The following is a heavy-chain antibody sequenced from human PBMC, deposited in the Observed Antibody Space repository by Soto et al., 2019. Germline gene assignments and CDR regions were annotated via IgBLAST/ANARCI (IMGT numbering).Heavy chain of an antibody. Sequence: ASVKVSCKASGYTFTSYGITWVRQAPGQGLEWMGWISAYNGNTNYAQKLQGRVTMTTDTSTSTAYMDLRSLRSDDTAVYYCARIRCSGGSCYVYDMDVWGQGTTVTVS. D-gene: IGHD2-15*01. CDR3: ARIRCSGGSCYVYDMDV. CDR2: ISAYNGNT. CDR1: GYTFTSYG. J-gene: IGHJ6*02. V-gene: IGHV1-18*01.